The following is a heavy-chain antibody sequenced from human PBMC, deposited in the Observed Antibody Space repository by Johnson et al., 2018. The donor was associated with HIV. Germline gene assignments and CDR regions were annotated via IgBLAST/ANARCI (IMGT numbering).Heavy chain of an antibody. CDR1: GFTFSTYA. CDR2: ISYDGSNK. Sequence: VQLVESGGGVVQPGRSLRLSCVASGFTFSTYAMHWVRQAPGKGLEWVTIISYDGSNKFYADSVKGRFTISRDNSKNTLYLQMNSLRVEDTAVYYCAGVGYYVDAFDIWGQGTVVTVSS. D-gene: IGHD3-22*01. V-gene: IGHV3-30-3*01. J-gene: IGHJ3*02. CDR3: AGVGYYVDAFDI.